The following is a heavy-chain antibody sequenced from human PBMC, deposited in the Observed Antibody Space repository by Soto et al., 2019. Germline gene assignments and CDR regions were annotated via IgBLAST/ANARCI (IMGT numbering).Heavy chain of an antibody. V-gene: IGHV1-69*08. CDR1: GGTFSSYT. CDR3: EIDRTFYYDSSGYYY. Sequence: QVQLVQSGAEVKKPGSSVKVSCKASGGTFSSYTISWVRQAPGQGLEWMGRIIPFMGIANYAQKFQGRVTITADKSTITAYMDRRSLRSEDTAVYYCEIDRTFYYDSSGYYYWGQGTLVTVSS. J-gene: IGHJ4*02. D-gene: IGHD3-22*01. CDR2: IIPFMGIA.